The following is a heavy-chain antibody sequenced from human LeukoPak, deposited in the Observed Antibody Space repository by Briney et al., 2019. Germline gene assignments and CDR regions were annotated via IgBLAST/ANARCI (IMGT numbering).Heavy chain of an antibody. D-gene: IGHD3-22*01. CDR3: ARAGYYDSSGYYYLLLFDY. CDR2: IYYSGST. V-gene: IGHV4-61*01. Sequence: SETLSLTCTVSGGSVSSGSYYWSCIRQPPGKGLEWIGYIYYSGSTNYNPSLKSRVTISVDTSKNQFSLKLSSVTAADTAVYYCARAGYYDSSGYYYLLLFDYWGQGTLVTVSS. CDR1: GGSVSSGSYY. J-gene: IGHJ4*02.